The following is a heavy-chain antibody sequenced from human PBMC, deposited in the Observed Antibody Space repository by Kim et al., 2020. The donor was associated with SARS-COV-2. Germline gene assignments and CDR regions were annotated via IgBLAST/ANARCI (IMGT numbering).Heavy chain of an antibody. CDR3: ARLRSGWFVGYFDY. CDR1: GYTFTTYD. CDR2: ISVYNGNT. J-gene: IGHJ4*02. D-gene: IGHD6-19*01. Sequence: ASVKVSCKASGYTFTTYDVSWVRQAPGQGLEWMGWISVYNGNTNYVQNLQGRVTMTADTSTSTAYMELSSLRSDDTAVYYCARLRSGWFVGYFDYWGQGT. V-gene: IGHV1-18*01.